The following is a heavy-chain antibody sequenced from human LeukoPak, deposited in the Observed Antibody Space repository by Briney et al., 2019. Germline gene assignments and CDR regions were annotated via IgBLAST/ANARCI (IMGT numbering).Heavy chain of an antibody. CDR2: ISWEGSTT. J-gene: IGHJ3*02. D-gene: IGHD3-22*01. V-gene: IGHV3-43*01. CDR3: AKDRRTMIVVAGAFDI. Sequence: SGGSLRLSCATSGFAFDDHTMHWVRQLPGKGLEWLSLISWEGSTTYYADSVKDRFTISRDTSKNSLYLQMNSLRAEDTAVYYCAKDRRTMIVVAGAFDIWGQGTMVTVSS. CDR1: GFAFDDHT.